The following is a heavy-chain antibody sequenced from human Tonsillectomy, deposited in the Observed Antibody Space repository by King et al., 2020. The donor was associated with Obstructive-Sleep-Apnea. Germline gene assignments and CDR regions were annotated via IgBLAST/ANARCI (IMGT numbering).Heavy chain of an antibody. Sequence: VQLVESGAEVKKPGESLRISCNGSGYSFTNYWITWVLQMPGKGLEWMGRIDPSDSYTNYSPSFQGHVTISADKSISTAYLQWSSLKASDTAMYYCARLRDDSNGYYYGDYWGQGTLVTVSS. J-gene: IGHJ4*02. D-gene: IGHD3-22*01. CDR1: GYSFTNYW. CDR3: ARLRDDSNGYYYGDY. CDR2: IDPSDSYT. V-gene: IGHV5-10-1*01.